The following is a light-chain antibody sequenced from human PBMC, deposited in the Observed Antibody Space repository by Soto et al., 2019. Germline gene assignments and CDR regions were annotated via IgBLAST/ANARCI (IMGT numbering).Light chain of an antibody. V-gene: IGKV4-1*01. CDR3: QQYYSSWT. CDR1: QSVLYSSNNKNY. J-gene: IGKJ1*01. Sequence: DIVMTQSPASLAVSLGARATINCKSSQSVLYSSNNKNYLAWYQQKPGEAPTFLVYDASNLHSGVPARFSGSGSGSEFTLTISSLQPDDFGTYYCQQYYSSWTFGQGTKVDIK. CDR2: DAS.